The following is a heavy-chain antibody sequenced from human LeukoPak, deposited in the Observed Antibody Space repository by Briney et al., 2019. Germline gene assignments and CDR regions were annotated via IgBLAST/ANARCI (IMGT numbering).Heavy chain of an antibody. CDR3: AKDFGGPTAFDY. V-gene: IGHV3-30*18. CDR2: ISYDGSNK. Sequence: GGSLRLSCAASGFTFSGYGMHWVRQAPGKGLEWVAVISYDGSNKYYADSVKGRFTISRDNSKNTLYLQMNSLRAEDTAVYYCAKDFGGPTAFDYWGQGTLVTVSS. J-gene: IGHJ4*02. CDR1: GFTFSGYG. D-gene: IGHD1-14*01.